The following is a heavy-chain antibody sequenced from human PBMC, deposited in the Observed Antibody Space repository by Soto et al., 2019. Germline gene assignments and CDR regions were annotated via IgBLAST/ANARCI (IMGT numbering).Heavy chain of an antibody. CDR2: ISRSGSTT. V-gene: IGHV3-11*01. Sequence: WVSRRLSWAASGFTFSDYHMSWIRQAPGKGLEWVSYISRSGSTTYYADSVNGRFTISRDNAKNSLYLKKTRLRADHTAVYSCASDHLLTPGIDYWGQGTLVNVSS. CDR1: GFTFSDYH. J-gene: IGHJ4*02. D-gene: IGHD3-9*01. CDR3: ASDHLLTPGIDY.